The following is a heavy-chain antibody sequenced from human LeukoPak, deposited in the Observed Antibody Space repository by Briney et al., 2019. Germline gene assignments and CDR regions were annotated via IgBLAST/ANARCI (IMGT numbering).Heavy chain of an antibody. Sequence: ASVKVSCKASGYTFTSYGISWVRQAPGQGLEWMGWISVYNGNTNYAQKLQGRVTMTTDTSTSTAYMELRSLRSDDTAVYYCARVGYSGSYRSDAFDIWGQGTMVTVSS. CDR3: ARVGYSGSYRSDAFDI. V-gene: IGHV1-18*01. CDR1: GYTFTSYG. CDR2: ISVYNGNT. D-gene: IGHD1-26*01. J-gene: IGHJ3*02.